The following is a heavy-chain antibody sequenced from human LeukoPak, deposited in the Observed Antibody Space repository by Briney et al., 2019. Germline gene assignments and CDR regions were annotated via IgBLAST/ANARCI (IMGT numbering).Heavy chain of an antibody. CDR2: IIPVFGTA. J-gene: IGHJ4*02. CDR1: GGTFSSYA. V-gene: IGHV1-69*05. CDR3: ARADTYYYDSSGYYYVY. Sequence: SVKVSCKASGGTFSSYAISWVRQAPGQGLEWMGGIIPVFGTANYAQKFQGRVTITTDESTSTAYMELSSLRSEDTAVYYCARADTYYYDSSGYYYVYWGQGTLVTVSS. D-gene: IGHD3-22*01.